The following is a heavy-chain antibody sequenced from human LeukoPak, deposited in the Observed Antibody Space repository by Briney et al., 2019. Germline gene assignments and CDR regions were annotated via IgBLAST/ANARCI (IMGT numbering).Heavy chain of an antibody. CDR1: GFTFSDYY. J-gene: IGHJ4*02. V-gene: IGHV3-11*04. CDR3: AGYRGHSTTWPYLFDY. Sequence: GGSLRLSCVASGFTFSDYYVSWIRQSPEKGLERVSYIDPSGDTIYYADSVKGRFTISRDNAKNSLYLRMNALRAEDTAVYYCAGYRGHSTTWPYLFDYWGQGTLVTVSS. D-gene: IGHD6-13*01. CDR2: IDPSGDTI.